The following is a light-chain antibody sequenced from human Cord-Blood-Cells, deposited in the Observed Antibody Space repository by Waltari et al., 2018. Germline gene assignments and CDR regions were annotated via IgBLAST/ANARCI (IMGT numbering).Light chain of an antibody. Sequence: QSALTQPASVSGSPGQSITISCTGTSSHVGGYNYVSCYQQHPGKAPKLMIYDVSNRPSGVSNRFSGSKSGNTASLTISGLQAEDEADYYCSSYTSSSTLDVFGTGTKVTVL. CDR2: DVS. V-gene: IGLV2-14*01. J-gene: IGLJ1*01. CDR3: SSYTSSSTLDV. CDR1: SSHVGGYNY.